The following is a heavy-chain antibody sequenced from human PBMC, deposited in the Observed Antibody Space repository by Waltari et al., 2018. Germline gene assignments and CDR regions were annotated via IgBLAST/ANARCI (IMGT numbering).Heavy chain of an antibody. V-gene: IGHV4-59*01. CDR2: IYYSGST. CDR3: ARGLKSAFDI. Sequence: QVQLQESGPGLVKPSETLSLTCTVSGGSISSYYWSWIRQPPGKGLEWIGYIYYSGSTNYNPSLKSRVTISVDTSKNQFSLKLSSVTAADTAVYYCARGLKSAFDIWGQGTMVTVSS. CDR1: GGSISSYY. J-gene: IGHJ3*02.